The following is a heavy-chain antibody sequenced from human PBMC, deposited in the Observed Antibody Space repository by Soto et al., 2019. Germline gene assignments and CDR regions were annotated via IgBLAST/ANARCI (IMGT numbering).Heavy chain of an antibody. Sequence: SETLSLTCTVSGGSISSGGYYWSWIRQHPGKGLEWIGYIYYSGSTYYNPSLKSRVTISVDTSKNQFSLKLSSVTAADTAVYYCARGSNYDSSGYYGPWGQGTLDTVSS. CDR3: ARGSNYDSSGYYGP. CDR2: IYYSGST. J-gene: IGHJ5*02. V-gene: IGHV4-31*03. CDR1: GGSISSGGYY. D-gene: IGHD3-22*01.